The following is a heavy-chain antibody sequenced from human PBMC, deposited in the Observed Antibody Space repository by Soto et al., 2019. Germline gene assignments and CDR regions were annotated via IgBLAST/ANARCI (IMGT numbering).Heavy chain of an antibody. J-gene: IGHJ4*02. CDR1: GDTFSSYA. D-gene: IGHD6-19*01. Sequence: QVQLVQSGAEVKKPGSSVKVSCKASGDTFSSYAINWIRQAPGQGLEWMGGIIPLFGAGNYAQKFQGRVTITADESTSTVYMELSSLRSEATAVYYCASPGIAVAGRSWFDYWGQGNPVTVSS. CDR2: IIPLFGAG. CDR3: ASPGIAVAGRSWFDY. V-gene: IGHV1-69*01.